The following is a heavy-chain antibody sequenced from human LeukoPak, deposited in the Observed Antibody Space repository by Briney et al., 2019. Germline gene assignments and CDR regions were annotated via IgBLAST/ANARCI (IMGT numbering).Heavy chain of an antibody. CDR1: GYTFTSYG. J-gene: IGHJ6*03. CDR2: ISAYNGNT. CDR3: AKAEGSYSIRYYYYYYMDV. V-gene: IGHV1-18*01. D-gene: IGHD1-26*01. Sequence: ASVKVSCKASGYTFTSYGISWVRQAPGQGLEWMGWISAYNGNTNYAQKLQGRVTMTTDTSTSTAYMELRSLRSDDTAVYYCAKAEGSYSIRYYYYYYMDVWGKGTTVTVSS.